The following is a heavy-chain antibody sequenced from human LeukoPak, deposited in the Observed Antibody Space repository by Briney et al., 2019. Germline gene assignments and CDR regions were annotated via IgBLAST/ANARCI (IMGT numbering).Heavy chain of an antibody. V-gene: IGHV1-8*01. CDR3: ARGRLDDFWSGYLDGMDV. J-gene: IGHJ6*02. CDR1: GYTFTNYD. Sequence: ASVKVSCKASGYTFTNYDINWVRQATGQGLEWMGWMNPNSGNTGYAQKFQGRVTMTRNTSISTAYMELSSLRSEDTAVYYCARGRLDDFWSGYLDGMDVWGQGTTVTVSS. D-gene: IGHD3-3*01. CDR2: MNPNSGNT.